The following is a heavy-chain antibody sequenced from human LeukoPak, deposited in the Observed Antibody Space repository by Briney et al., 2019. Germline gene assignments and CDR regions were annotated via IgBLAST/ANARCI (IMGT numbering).Heavy chain of an antibody. D-gene: IGHD6-19*01. J-gene: IGHJ4*02. V-gene: IGHV3-33*01. CDR2: IWYDGSDK. CDR1: GFTFSSYG. Sequence: GGSLRLSCAASGFTFSSYGMHWVRQAPGKGLEWVAVIWYDGSDKYNADSVKGRFTISRDNSKNTLYLQMNSLRAEDTAVYYCARTRLVAGPDYWGQGTLVTVSS. CDR3: ARTRLVAGPDY.